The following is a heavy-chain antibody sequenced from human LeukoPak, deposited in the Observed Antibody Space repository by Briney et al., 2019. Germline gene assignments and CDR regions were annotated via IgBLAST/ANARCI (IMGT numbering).Heavy chain of an antibody. CDR2: ISGSGGST. Sequence: GGSLRLSCAASGVTVSSYAMSWVRQAPGKGLEWVSAISGSGGSTYYADSVKGRFTISRDNSKNTLYLQMNSLRAEDTAVYYCAKWVYYDILTGYYPDYWGQGTLVTVSS. CDR3: AKWVYYDILTGYYPDY. CDR1: GVTVSSYA. J-gene: IGHJ4*02. V-gene: IGHV3-23*01. D-gene: IGHD3-9*01.